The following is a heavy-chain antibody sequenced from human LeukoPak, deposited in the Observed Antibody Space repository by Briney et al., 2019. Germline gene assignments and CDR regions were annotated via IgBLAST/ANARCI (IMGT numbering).Heavy chain of an antibody. D-gene: IGHD3-22*01. Sequence: GGSLRLSCAASGFIFSPYSMNWVRQAPGKGLEWVSSISGSGSYIYYADSVKGRFAISRDNAKKSLYLQMNSLRAEDTAVYYCARDFIHRSGEADYWGQGTLVTVSS. J-gene: IGHJ4*02. CDR3: ARDFIHRSGEADY. CDR2: ISGSGSYI. CDR1: GFIFSPYS. V-gene: IGHV3-21*04.